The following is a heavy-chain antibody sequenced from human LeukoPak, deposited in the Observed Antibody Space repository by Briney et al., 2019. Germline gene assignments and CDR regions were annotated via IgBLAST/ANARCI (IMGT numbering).Heavy chain of an antibody. D-gene: IGHD3-10*02. CDR2: ISSSGGTI. J-gene: IGHJ6*04. CDR3: AELGITMIGGV. CDR1: GFTFSSYE. V-gene: IGHV3-48*03. Sequence: GRSLRLSCAGSGFTFSSYEMNWVRQAPGKGLEWVSYISSSGGTIYYADSVKGRFIISRDNAKNSLYLQMNSLRAEDTAVYYCAELGITMIGGVWGKGTTVTISS.